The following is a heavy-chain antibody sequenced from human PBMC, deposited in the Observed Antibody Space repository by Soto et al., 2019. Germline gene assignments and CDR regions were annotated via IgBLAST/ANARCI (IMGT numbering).Heavy chain of an antibody. J-gene: IGHJ5*02. CDR1: GFTVSSNY. Sequence: GGSLRLSCAASGFTVSSNYMSWVRQAPGRGLEWVSVIYSSGSTYYADSVKGRFTISRDSSKNTLYLQMNSLRVDDTAVYYCAKDLAYYRYSPTWGQGTLVTVSS. CDR2: IYSSGST. CDR3: AKDLAYYRYSPT. V-gene: IGHV3-66*01. D-gene: IGHD3-10*01.